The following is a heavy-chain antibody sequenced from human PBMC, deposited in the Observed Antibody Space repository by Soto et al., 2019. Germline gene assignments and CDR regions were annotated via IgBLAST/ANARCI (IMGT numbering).Heavy chain of an antibody. D-gene: IGHD3-3*01. CDR3: ARTYYDFWSGYYSYYFDY. J-gene: IGHJ4*02. CDR2: INPNSGGP. Sequence: GASVKVSCKASGYTFTGYYMHWVRQAPGQGLEWMGWINPNSGGPNYAQKFQGWVTMTRDTSISTAYMELSRLRSDDTAVYYCARTYYDFWSGYYSYYFDYWGQGTLVTVSS. V-gene: IGHV1-2*04. CDR1: GYTFTGYY.